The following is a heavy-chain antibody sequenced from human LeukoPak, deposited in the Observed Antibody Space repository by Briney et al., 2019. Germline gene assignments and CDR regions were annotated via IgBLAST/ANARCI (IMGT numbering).Heavy chain of an antibody. V-gene: IGHV5-51*01. J-gene: IGHJ4*02. Sequence: GESLKISCKGSGYFFTSYWIGWVRQMPGKGLEWMGIINPGDSETRYSPSFQGQVSISVDRSISTAYLQWSSLKASDTAMYFCARPYDYGDYIFYYWGQGTLVTVSS. D-gene: IGHD4-17*01. CDR2: INPGDSET. CDR3: ARPYDYGDYIFYY. CDR1: GYFFTSYW.